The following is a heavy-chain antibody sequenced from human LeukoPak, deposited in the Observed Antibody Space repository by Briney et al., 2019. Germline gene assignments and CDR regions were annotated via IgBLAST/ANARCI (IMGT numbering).Heavy chain of an antibody. CDR2: IIPIFGTA. CDR1: GYTFSSYA. CDR3: ARGTDEGSSSF. J-gene: IGHJ4*02. Sequence: ASVKVSCKASGYTFSSYAISWVRQAPGQGLEWMGGIIPIFGTANYAQKFQGRVTITADESTSTAYMELSSLRSEDTAVYYCARGTDEGSSSFWGQGTLVTVSS. D-gene: IGHD6-6*01. V-gene: IGHV1-69*13.